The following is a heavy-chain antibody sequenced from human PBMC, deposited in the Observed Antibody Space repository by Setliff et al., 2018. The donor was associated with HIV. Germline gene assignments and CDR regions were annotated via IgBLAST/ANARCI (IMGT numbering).Heavy chain of an antibody. Sequence: ETLSLTCTVSGGSISSSSYYWGWIRQPPGKGLEWVSYISSSSSTIYYADSVKGRFTISRDNAKNSLYLQMNSLRAEDTAVYYCASSGSGSYINWFGPWGQGTLVTVSS. CDR2: ISSSSSTI. V-gene: IGHV3-48*01. J-gene: IGHJ5*02. CDR3: ASSGSGSYINWFGP. D-gene: IGHD3-10*01. CDR1: GGSISSSS.